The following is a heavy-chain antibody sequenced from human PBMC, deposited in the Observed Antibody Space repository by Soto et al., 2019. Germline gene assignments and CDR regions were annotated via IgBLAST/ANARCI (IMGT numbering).Heavy chain of an antibody. CDR3: ARAKQPRRYYYYGMDV. J-gene: IGHJ6*02. CDR1: GFTFNSYG. CDR2: IWYDGSNK. D-gene: IGHD6-13*01. Sequence: GGSLRLSCAASGFTFNSYGMHWVRQAPGKGLEWVAVIWYDGSNKYYADSVKGRFTISRDNSKNTLYLQMNSLRAEDTAVYYCARAKQPRRYYYYGMDVWGQGTTVTVSS. V-gene: IGHV3-33*01.